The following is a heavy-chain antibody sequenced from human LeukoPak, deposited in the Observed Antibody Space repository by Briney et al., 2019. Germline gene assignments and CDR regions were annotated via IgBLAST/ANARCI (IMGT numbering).Heavy chain of an antibody. CDR1: GFTFRAYS. CDR2: ISSSSSTI. D-gene: IGHD3-10*01. Sequence: GGSLRLSCAASGFTFRAYSMNWVRQAPGKGPEWVSHISSSSSTIYYADSVKGRFTISRGNAKNSLYLQMNSLRDEDTAVYYCVRGDGWFGELLNFDNWGQGTLVTVSS. V-gene: IGHV3-48*02. CDR3: VRGDGWFGELLNFDN. J-gene: IGHJ4*02.